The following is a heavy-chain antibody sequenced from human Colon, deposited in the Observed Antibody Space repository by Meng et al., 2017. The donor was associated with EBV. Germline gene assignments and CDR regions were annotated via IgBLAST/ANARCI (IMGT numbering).Heavy chain of an antibody. CDR3: ARVPTTGYKDH. J-gene: IGHJ4*02. V-gene: IGHV4-34*01. CDR1: GGSFSGYV. D-gene: IGHD3-9*01. CDR2: VSHPGSA. Sequence: QVVPLQLGAGLLKPSETLSLPCTVNGGSFSGYVWSWVRQPPGKGMEWIGEVSHPGSANYNPSLKSRVTISVDASEKQFSLRLTSVTAADSAVYYCARVPTTGYKDHWGQGTLVTVSS.